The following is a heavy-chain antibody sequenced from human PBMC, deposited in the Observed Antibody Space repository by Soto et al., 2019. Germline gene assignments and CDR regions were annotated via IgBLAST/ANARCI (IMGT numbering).Heavy chain of an antibody. CDR3: ARDGGYSYGINWFDP. D-gene: IGHD5-18*01. CDR1: GYTFTGYY. CDR2: INPNSGGT. V-gene: IGHV1-2*02. J-gene: IGHJ5*02. Sequence: ASVKVSCKASGYTFTGYYMHWVRQAPGQGLEWMGWINPNSGGTNYAQKFQGRVTMTRDTSISTAYMELSRLRSDDTAVYYCARDGGYSYGINWFDPWSQGTLVTVS.